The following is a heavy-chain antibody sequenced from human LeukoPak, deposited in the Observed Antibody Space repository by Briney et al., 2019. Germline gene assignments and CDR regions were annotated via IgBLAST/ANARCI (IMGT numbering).Heavy chain of an antibody. CDR3: ASYYDSWSGYYTYYFDY. D-gene: IGHD3-3*01. CDR2: ISSSSSYI. CDR1: GFTFSSYS. Sequence: GGSLRLSCAASGFTFSSYSMNWVRQAPGKGLEWVSSISSSSSYIYYADSVKGRFTISRDNAKNSLYLQMNSLRAEDTAVYYCASYYDSWSGYYTYYFDYWGQGTLVTVSS. J-gene: IGHJ4*02. V-gene: IGHV3-21*01.